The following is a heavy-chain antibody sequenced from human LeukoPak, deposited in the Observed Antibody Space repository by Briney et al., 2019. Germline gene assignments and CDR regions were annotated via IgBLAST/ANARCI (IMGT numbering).Heavy chain of an antibody. V-gene: IGHV2-5*01. CDR3: AHSGSSDAFDI. Sequence: ESGPTLVKPTQTLTLTCTFPGVSLSTSGVVLAWIRQPPGKALEWLALIYWNDDKRYSPSLKSRLTITKDTSKNQVVLTMTNMDPVDTATYYCAHSGSSDAFDIWGQGTMVTVSS. D-gene: IGHD2-15*01. CDR2: IYWNDDK. CDR1: GVSLSTSGVV. J-gene: IGHJ3*02.